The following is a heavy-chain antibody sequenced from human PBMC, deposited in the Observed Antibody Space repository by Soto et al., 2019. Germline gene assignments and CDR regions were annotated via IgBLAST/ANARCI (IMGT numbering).Heavy chain of an antibody. CDR2: ISSSSSYI. D-gene: IGHD6-13*01. CDR3: ARTIAAAGTGPPDAFDI. Sequence: GGSRRLSCAASGFTFSSYSMNWVRQAPGKGLEWVSSISSSSSYIYYADSVKGRFTISRDNAKNSLYLQMNSLRAEDTAVYFCARTIAAAGTGPPDAFDIWGQGTMVTVSS. J-gene: IGHJ3*02. V-gene: IGHV3-21*01. CDR1: GFTFSSYS.